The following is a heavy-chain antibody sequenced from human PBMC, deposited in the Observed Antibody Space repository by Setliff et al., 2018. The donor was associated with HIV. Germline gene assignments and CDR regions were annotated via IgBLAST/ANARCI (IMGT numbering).Heavy chain of an antibody. CDR1: GGTFSSYA. CDR2: IIPIFGTA. CDR3: ARATYGDYEGYDGDDAFDI. D-gene: IGHD4-17*01. Sequence: SVKVSCKASGGTFSSYAISWVRQAPGQGLEWMGGIIPIFGTANYAQKFQGRVTITTDESTSTAYMELSSLRPEDTAVYYCARATYGDYEGYDGDDAFDIWGQGTMVTVSS. J-gene: IGHJ3*02. V-gene: IGHV1-69*05.